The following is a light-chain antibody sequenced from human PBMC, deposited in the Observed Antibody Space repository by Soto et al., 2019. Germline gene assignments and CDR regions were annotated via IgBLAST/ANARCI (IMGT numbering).Light chain of an antibody. CDR2: GVS. J-gene: IGKJ5*01. V-gene: IGKV3-20*01. CDR3: QQYGSAHHPTT. CDR1: QSVTSTY. Sequence: EIVLTQSPGTLSLSPGERATLSCRASQSVTSTYLGWYQQKPGQAPRLLMYGVSVRATGIPDRFSGSGSGTDFTLTISRLEPEDFALYYLQQYGSAHHPTTFGPGTRLEIK.